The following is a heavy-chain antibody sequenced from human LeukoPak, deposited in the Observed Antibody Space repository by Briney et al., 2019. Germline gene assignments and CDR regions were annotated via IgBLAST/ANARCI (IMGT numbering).Heavy chain of an antibody. CDR3: AKDSMVRGVIGS. CDR2: ISYDGSNK. CDR1: GFTFSSYA. J-gene: IGHJ4*02. Sequence: PGGSLRLSCAASGFTFSSYAMHWVRQAPGKGLEWVAVISYDGSNKYYADSVKGRFTISRDNSKNTLYLQMNSLRAEDTAVYYCAKDSMVRGVIGSRGQGTLVTVSS. D-gene: IGHD3-10*01. V-gene: IGHV3-30*04.